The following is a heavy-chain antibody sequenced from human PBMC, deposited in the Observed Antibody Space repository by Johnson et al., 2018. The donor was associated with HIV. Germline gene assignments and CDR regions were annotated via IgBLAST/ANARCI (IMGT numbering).Heavy chain of an antibody. V-gene: IGHV3-20*04. Sequence: VQLVESGGGLVQPGRSLRLSCAASGFTFSNYAIHWVRQAPGKGLEWVSGINWSGSSTDYADSVKGRFTISRDHAKSSLYLQMNSLRAEDTALYYCARPAYSGTWTDAFDIWGQGTMVTVSS. CDR3: ARPAYSGTWTDAFDI. CDR1: GFTFSNYA. CDR2: INWSGSST. J-gene: IGHJ3*02. D-gene: IGHD1-26*01.